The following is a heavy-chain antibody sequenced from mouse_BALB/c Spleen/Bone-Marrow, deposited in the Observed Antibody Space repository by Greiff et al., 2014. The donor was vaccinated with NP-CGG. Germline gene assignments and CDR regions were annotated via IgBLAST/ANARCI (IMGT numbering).Heavy chain of an antibody. J-gene: IGHJ3*01. CDR1: GYTCTDYH. CDR3: ARPNTTPFDY. D-gene: IGHD2-12*01. Sequence: DVKLQESGPELVKPGASVRIPCKASGYTCTDYHMDWVKQSHGKSLAWIGDIDPNNGTTIYNRNFKGKATLTVDKSSSTAYMELRSLTSEDTAVYYCARPNTTPFDYWGQGTLVTVSS. CDR2: IDPNNGTT. V-gene: IGHV1-18*01.